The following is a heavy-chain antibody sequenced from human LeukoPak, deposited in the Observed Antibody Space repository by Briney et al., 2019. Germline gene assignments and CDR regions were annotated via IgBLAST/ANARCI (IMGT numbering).Heavy chain of an antibody. CDR2: INPNSGGT. V-gene: IGHV1-2*02. CDR3: ARERGDYGDVNWPDP. J-gene: IGHJ5*02. CDR1: GYTFTGYY. Sequence: ASVKVSCKASGYTFTGYYMHWVRQAPGQGLEWMGWINPNSGGTNYAQKFQGRVTVTRDTSIRTAYMELSRLRTDDTAVYYCARERGDYGDVNWPDPWGEGTLVTASS. D-gene: IGHD4-17*01.